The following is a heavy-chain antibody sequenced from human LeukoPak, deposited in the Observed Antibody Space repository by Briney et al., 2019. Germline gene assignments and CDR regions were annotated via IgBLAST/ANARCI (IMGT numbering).Heavy chain of an antibody. CDR3: ARDYADYVGYFFFDY. V-gene: IGHV3-23*01. CDR2: ISGGGDRT. CDR1: GFTFNTYA. J-gene: IGHJ4*02. Sequence: GGSLRLSCAASGFTFNTYAMSWVRQAPGKGLEWVSGISGGGDRTYYADSAKGRFTISRDNSQNTLYLQMNSLRAEDTAVYYCARDYADYVGYFFFDYWGQGTLVTVSS. D-gene: IGHD4-17*01.